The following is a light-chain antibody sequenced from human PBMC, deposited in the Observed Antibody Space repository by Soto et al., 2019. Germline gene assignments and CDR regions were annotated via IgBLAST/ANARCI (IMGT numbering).Light chain of an antibody. J-gene: IGLJ3*02. CDR3: SSYTTSSTLV. CDR2: EVS. V-gene: IGLV2-14*01. Sequence: QSVLTQPASVSGSPGQSITISCTGTSSDVGAYNYVSWYQQHPGKAPKLMIYEVSNRPSGVSNRFSGSKSGNTASLTISGLQGEDEADYYCSSYTTSSTLVFGGGTKVTVL. CDR1: SSDVGAYNY.